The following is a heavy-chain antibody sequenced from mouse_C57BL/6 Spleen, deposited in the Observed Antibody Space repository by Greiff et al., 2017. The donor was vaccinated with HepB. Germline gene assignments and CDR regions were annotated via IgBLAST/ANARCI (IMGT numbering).Heavy chain of an antibody. D-gene: IGHD1-1*01. CDR2: IHTNSGST. CDR1: GTKGKSYW. J-gene: IGHJ3*01. V-gene: IGHV1-64*01. Sequence: QHGAEREKKGEGGKGGGKKAGTKGKSYWMHWVKQRPGQGLEWIGMIHTNSGSTNYNEKFKSKDTLTVDKSSSTAYMQLSSLTSEDSAVYYCARVGYGSSPWFAYWGQGTLVTVSA. CDR3: ARVGYGSSPWFAY.